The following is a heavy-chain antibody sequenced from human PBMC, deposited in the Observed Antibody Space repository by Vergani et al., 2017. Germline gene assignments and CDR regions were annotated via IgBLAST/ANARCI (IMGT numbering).Heavy chain of an antibody. D-gene: IGHD5-12*01. CDR1: GITFWKFG. V-gene: IGHV3-9*01. CDR2: ISWNSGAV. CDR3: TKGSVYYHDSAGHGYDPYTGFDL. Sequence: EVEVVESGGGLVQPGGSLRLSCEASGITFWKFGMHWVRQGPGKGLEWVSGISWNSGAVDYADSVRGRFTISRDNAKNSLFLEMNSLRFEDTAVYFCTKGSVYYHDSAGHGYDPYTGFDLWGQATLVTVSS. J-gene: IGHJ3*01.